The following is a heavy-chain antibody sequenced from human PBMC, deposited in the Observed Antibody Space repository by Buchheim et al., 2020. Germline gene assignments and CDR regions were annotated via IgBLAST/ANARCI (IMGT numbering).Heavy chain of an antibody. CDR3: ARDRGSGWNYFDY. J-gene: IGHJ4*02. Sequence: QVQLVQSGAEVKKPGASVKVSCKASGYTFTSYYMHWVRQAPGQGFEWMGLNNPSGGSTTYEQKFQGRVTRKRDTSTSKAYMELSSLRSEDTAVYYCARDRGSGWNYFDYWGQGTL. V-gene: IGHV1-46*01. D-gene: IGHD6-19*01. CDR2: NNPSGGST. CDR1: GYTFTSYY.